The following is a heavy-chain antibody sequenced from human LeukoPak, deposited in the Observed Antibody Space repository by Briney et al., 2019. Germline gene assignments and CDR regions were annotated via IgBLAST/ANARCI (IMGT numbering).Heavy chain of an antibody. Sequence: SETLSLTCTVSGGSISSYYWSWIRQPPGKGLEWIGYIYYSGSTNYNPSLKSRVTISVDTSKNQFSLKLSSVTAADTAVYYCARWVSGSLGAFDIWGQGTMVTVSS. CDR3: ARWVSGSLGAFDI. CDR1: GGSISSYY. J-gene: IGHJ3*02. V-gene: IGHV4-59*01. CDR2: IYYSGST. D-gene: IGHD3-22*01.